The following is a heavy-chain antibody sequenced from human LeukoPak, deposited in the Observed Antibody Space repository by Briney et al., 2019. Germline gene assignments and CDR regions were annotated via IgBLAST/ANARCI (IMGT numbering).Heavy chain of an antibody. CDR1: GFTFSSYW. CDR3: ARVIVGATTGYYYYYMDV. CDR2: INWNGGTR. J-gene: IGHJ6*03. V-gene: IGHV3-20*04. Sequence: GGSLRLSCAASGFTFSSYWMHWVRQAPGKGLEWVSSINWNGGTRGYADSVKGRFTISRDNAKNSLYLQVNSLRAEDTALYYCARVIVGATTGYYYYYMDVWGKGTTVTVSS. D-gene: IGHD1-26*01.